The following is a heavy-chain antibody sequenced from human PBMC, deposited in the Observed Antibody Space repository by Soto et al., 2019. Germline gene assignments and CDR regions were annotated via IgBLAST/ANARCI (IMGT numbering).Heavy chain of an antibody. CDR3: ARGREGNSKMDV. Sequence: PGQGLEWMGRIIPILGIANYAQKFQGRVTITADKSTSTAYMELGSLRSEDTVVHYCARGREGNSKMDVRGKGTTVTVSS. V-gene: IGHV1-69*04. D-gene: IGHD1-7*01. J-gene: IGHJ6*04. CDR2: IIPILGIA.